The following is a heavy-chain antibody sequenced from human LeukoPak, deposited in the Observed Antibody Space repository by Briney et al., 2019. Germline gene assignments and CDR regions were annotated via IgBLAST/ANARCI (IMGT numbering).Heavy chain of an antibody. V-gene: IGHV1-46*01. D-gene: IGHD3-9*01. J-gene: IGHJ5*02. Sequence: ASVKVSCKTSGYTFTRNWMHWVRQAPGQGLEWMGIINPNGGTTIYAPKFQGRVTVTRDTSSNTVYMELSSLRSDDTAVYYCARDHSIDDNSWWFDPWGQGTLVTVSS. CDR2: INPNGGTT. CDR1: GYTFTRNW. CDR3: ARDHSIDDNSWWFDP.